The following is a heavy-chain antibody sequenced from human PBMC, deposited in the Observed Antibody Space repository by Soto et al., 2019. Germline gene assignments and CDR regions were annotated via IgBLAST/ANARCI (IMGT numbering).Heavy chain of an antibody. V-gene: IGHV1-46*01. D-gene: IGHD2-2*01. CDR1: GYTFTSYY. J-gene: IGHJ6*02. Sequence: ASVKVSCKASGYTFTSYYMHWVRQAPGQGLEWMGVINPSGGNTGYAQKFQGRVTMTRNTSISTAYMELSSLRSEDTAVYYCARSLDCISTSCYAQRYYYYGMDVWGQGTTVTVSS. CDR2: INPSGGNT. CDR3: ARSLDCISTSCYAQRYYYYGMDV.